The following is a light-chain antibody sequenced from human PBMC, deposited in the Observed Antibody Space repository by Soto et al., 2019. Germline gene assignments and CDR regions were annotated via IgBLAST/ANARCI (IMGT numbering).Light chain of an antibody. CDR1: QSVSSN. J-gene: IGKJ1*01. CDR3: QHYNSYSEA. Sequence: EIVMTQSPATLSVSPGERATLSCRASQSVSSNLAWYQQKPGQAPRLLIYDASTRATAIPARFSGSGSETEFTLTISSLQPDDFATYYCQHYNSYSEAFGQGTKVDI. V-gene: IGKV3-15*01. CDR2: DAS.